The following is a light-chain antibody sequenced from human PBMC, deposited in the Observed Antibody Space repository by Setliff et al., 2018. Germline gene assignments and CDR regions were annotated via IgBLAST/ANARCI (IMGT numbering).Light chain of an antibody. J-gene: IGLJ1*01. CDR1: SSDVGGYNY. CDR2: EVS. CDR3: SSYAGSNNPYV. V-gene: IGLV2-8*01. Sequence: QSALTQPPSASGFPGQSVTISCTGTSSDVGGYNYVSWYQQHPGKAPKLMIYEVSKRPSGVPDRFSGSKSGNTASLTVSGLQAEDEADYYCSSYAGSNNPYVFGTGTKV.